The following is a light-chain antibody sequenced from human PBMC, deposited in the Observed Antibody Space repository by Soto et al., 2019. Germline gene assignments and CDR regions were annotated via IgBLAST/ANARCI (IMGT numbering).Light chain of an antibody. CDR1: SNDVGGYNY. CDR2: DVS. V-gene: IGLV2-14*01. Sequence: QSALTQPASVSGSPGQSITISCTGTSNDVGGYNYVSWYQQHPGKAPKLMIYDVSNRPSGVYNRFSGSKSGNTASLTISGLQAEDEADYYCSSSTSITTVDVFGSGTKVTVL. CDR3: SSSTSITTVDV. J-gene: IGLJ1*01.